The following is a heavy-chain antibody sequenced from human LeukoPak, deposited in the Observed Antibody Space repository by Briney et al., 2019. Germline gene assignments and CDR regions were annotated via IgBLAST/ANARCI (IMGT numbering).Heavy chain of an antibody. Sequence: GASVKVSCKASGYTFTGYYMHWVRQAPGQGLEWMGWINPNSGGTDYAQKFQGRVTMTRDTPISTAYMELSRLRSDDTAVYYCARVGGSYDYYFDYWGQGTLVTVSS. CDR2: INPNSGGT. J-gene: IGHJ4*02. CDR1: GYTFTGYY. V-gene: IGHV1-2*02. D-gene: IGHD1-26*01. CDR3: ARVGGSYDYYFDY.